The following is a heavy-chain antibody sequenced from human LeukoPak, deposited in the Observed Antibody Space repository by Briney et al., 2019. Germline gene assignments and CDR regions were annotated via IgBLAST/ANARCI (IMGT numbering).Heavy chain of an antibody. CDR1: GGSISSGGYS. V-gene: IGHV4-30-2*06. CDR3: ARVAATRSFYFDY. CDR2: IYHSGST. D-gene: IGHD2-15*01. J-gene: IGHJ4*02. Sequence: SQTLSLTCAVSGGSISSGGYSWSWIRQSPGKGLEWIGYIYHSGSTYYNPSLKSRVTISVDRSKNQFSLKLSSVTAADTAVYYCARVAATRSFYFDYWGQGTLVTVSS.